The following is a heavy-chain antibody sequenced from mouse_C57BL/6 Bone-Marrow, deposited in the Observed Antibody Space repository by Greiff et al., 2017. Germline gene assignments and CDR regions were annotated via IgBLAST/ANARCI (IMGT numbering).Heavy chain of an antibody. Sequence: EVKVVESGEGLVKPGGSLKLSCAASGFTFSSYAMSWVRQTPEKRLEWVAYISSGGDYIYYADTVKGRFTISRDNARNTLYLQMSSLKSEDTAMYYCTRDPPITTVVPYWYFDVWGTGTTVTVSS. CDR1: GFTFSSYA. J-gene: IGHJ1*03. CDR3: TRDPPITTVVPYWYFDV. D-gene: IGHD1-1*01. V-gene: IGHV5-9-1*02. CDR2: ISSGGDYI.